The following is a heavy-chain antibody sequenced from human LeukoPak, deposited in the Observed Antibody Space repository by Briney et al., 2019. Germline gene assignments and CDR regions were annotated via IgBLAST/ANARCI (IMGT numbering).Heavy chain of an antibody. V-gene: IGHV3-15*01. CDR1: GFTFSKAW. CDR3: TTDQRYGDYMGDAFGI. CDR2: IKSKTDGGKT. Sequence: PGGSLRLSCAASGFTFSKAWMSWGRQAPGKGLEWVVCIKSKTDGGKTEYAAPVKGRFTISRDDSKNTLYLQMNSLKTEDTDVYYCTTDQRYGDYMGDAFGIWGQGTMVTVSS. J-gene: IGHJ3*02. D-gene: IGHD4-17*01.